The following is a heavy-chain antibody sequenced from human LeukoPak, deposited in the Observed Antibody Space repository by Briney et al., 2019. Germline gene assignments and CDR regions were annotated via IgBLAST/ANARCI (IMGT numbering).Heavy chain of an antibody. V-gene: IGHV4-59*01. Sequence: MTSETLSLTCTVSGGSISSYYWSWIRQPPGKGLEWIGYIYYSGSTNYNPSLKSRVTISVDTSKNQFSLKLSSVTAADTAVYYCARGRPPGYDYVWGSYRYGYYFDYWGQGTLVTVSS. CDR1: GGSISSYY. J-gene: IGHJ4*02. CDR3: ARGRPPGYDYVWGSYRYGYYFDY. CDR2: IYYSGST. D-gene: IGHD3-16*02.